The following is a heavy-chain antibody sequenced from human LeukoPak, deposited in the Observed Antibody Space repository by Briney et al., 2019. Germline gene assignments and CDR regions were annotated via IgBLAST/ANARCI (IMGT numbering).Heavy chain of an antibody. J-gene: IGHJ5*02. CDR2: IYYSGST. V-gene: IGHV4-59*01. D-gene: IGHD1-1*01. CDR1: GGSISRYY. Sequence: SETLSLTCTVSGGSISRYYWNWIRQPPGKGLDWIGYIYYSGSTKYNPSLKSRVTISVDTSKNQFSLRLSSVTAADTAVYYCARGGFLDPFDPWGQGTLVTVSS. CDR3: ARGGFLDPFDP.